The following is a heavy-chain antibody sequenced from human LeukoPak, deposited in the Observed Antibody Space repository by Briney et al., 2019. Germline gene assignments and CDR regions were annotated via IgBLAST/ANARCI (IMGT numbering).Heavy chain of an antibody. CDR1: GGSFSGYY. V-gene: IGHV4-34*01. J-gene: IGHJ3*02. CDR3: AREGRAI. Sequence: PSETLSLTCAVYGGSFSGYYWSWIRQPPGMGLEWIGEINHSGSTSYNPSLKSRLTISVDTSKNQFSPKLSSVTAADTAVYYCAREGRAIWGQGTMVTVSS. CDR2: INHSGST.